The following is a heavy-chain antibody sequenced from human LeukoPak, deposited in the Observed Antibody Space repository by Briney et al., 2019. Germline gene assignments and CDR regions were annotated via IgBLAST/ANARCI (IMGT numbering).Heavy chain of an antibody. V-gene: IGHV1-2*04. J-gene: IGHJ4*02. D-gene: IGHD6-19*01. CDR2: INPNSGGT. Sequence: GASVKVSCKASGYTFTGYYMHWVRQAPGQGLEWMGWINPNSGGTNYAQKFQGWVTMTRDTSISTAYMELSRLRSDDTAVYYCARYSSGNQFDYWSQGTLVTVSS. CDR1: GYTFTGYY. CDR3: ARYSSGNQFDY.